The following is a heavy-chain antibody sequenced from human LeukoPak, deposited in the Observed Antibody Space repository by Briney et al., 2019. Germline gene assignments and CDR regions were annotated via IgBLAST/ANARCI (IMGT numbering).Heavy chain of an antibody. CDR3: ARGSCGGDCYYYYYGMDV. Sequence: GGSLRLSCAASGFTVSNNFLSWVRQAPGKGLGWVSLIYGGGSTYYADSVKGRFTISRDNSKNTLYLQMNSLRAEDSAVYYCARGSCGGDCYYYYYGMDVWALGTTVTVSS. V-gene: IGHV3-66*01. CDR2: IYGGGST. D-gene: IGHD2-21*02. J-gene: IGHJ6*02. CDR1: GFTVSNNF.